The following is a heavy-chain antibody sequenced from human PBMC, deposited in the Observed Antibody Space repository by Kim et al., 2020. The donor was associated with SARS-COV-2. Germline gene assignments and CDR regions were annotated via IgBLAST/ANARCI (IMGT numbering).Heavy chain of an antibody. Sequence: SETLSLTCTVSGGSISSYYWSWIRQPPGKGLEWIGYIYYSGSTNYNPSLKSRVTISVDTSKNQFSLKLSSVTAADTAVYYCARAMGLLNFDPWGQGTLVT. V-gene: IGHV4-59*01. CDR1: GGSISSYY. J-gene: IGHJ5*02. D-gene: IGHD1-26*01. CDR3: ARAMGLLNFDP. CDR2: IYYSGST.